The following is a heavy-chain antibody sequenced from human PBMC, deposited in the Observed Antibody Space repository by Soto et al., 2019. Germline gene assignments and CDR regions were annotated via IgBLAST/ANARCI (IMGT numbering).Heavy chain of an antibody. Sequence: GGSKRLSYTTSGFTFGGYAISWFRQAPGKGLEWIGFIRSKAHGGTTEIAASVKGRFTISRDDSEGIAYLQMNSLETDDTAIYYCARDQWLLPYCISTSCWPYYDSWGQGTLVTVSS. CDR3: ARDQWLLPYCISTSCWPYYDS. V-gene: IGHV3-49*03. J-gene: IGHJ4*02. CDR1: GFTFGGYA. CDR2: IRSKAHGGTT. D-gene: IGHD3-22*01.